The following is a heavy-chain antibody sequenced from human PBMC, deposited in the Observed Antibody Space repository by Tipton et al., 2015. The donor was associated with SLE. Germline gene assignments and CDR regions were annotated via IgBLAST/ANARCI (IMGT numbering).Heavy chain of an antibody. V-gene: IGHV4-38-2*02. CDR2: FYHSGSN. CDR1: GHSISSGYS. J-gene: IGHJ4*02. CDR3: ARGHFDY. Sequence: GLVKPSETLSLICNVSGHSISSGYSWGWIRQFPGKGLEWIGSFYHSGSNYYNPSLKSRVTISVDTSKNQFSLKLTSVTAADTAVYYCARGHFDYWGQGMLVTVSS.